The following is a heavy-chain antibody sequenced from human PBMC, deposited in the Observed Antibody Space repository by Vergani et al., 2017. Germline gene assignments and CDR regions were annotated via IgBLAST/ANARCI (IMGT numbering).Heavy chain of an antibody. D-gene: IGHD6-13*01. Sequence: EVQLLESGGGLVQPGGSLRLSCSASGFNFRSYHMSWVRQAPGKGLEWVSSISSSDSRTYYADSVRGRVTISRDNSKNTVYLQMDDLRAEDTAVYYCAKDLSVVEAADDFRGQGTLVTVSS. V-gene: IGHV3-23*01. CDR1: GFNFRSYH. J-gene: IGHJ4*02. CDR3: AKDLSVVEAADDF. CDR2: ISSSDSRT.